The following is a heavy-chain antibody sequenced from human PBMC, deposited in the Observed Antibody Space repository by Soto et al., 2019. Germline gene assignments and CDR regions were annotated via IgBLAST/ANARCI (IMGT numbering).Heavy chain of an antibody. CDR2: INHSGST. D-gene: IGHD1-7*01. Sequence: QVQLQQWGAGLLKPSETLSLTCAVYGGSFSGYYWSWIRQPPGKGLEWIGEINHSGSTNYNPSLKSRVTISVDTSKNQFSLKLSSVTAADTAVYYCARGGSTINNWNYVPYNWFDPWGQGTLVTVSS. J-gene: IGHJ5*02. V-gene: IGHV4-34*01. CDR1: GGSFSGYY. CDR3: ARGGSTINNWNYVPYNWFDP.